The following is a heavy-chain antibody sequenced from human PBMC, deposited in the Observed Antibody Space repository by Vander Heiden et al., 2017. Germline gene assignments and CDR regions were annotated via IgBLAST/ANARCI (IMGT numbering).Heavy chain of an antibody. V-gene: IGHV3-74*01. CDR2: INTDGSRT. Sequence: EVQLVESGGGLVQPGGSLRLPCAASGFTFSSYWLHWVRQSPGKGLVWVSRINTDGSRTGDADSVKGRFTIARDSCKNTLYMNMNNMRSEDTAVYYGVMVGVPGVMDVWGQGTTVTV. CDR3: VMVGVPGVMDV. D-gene: IGHD1-26*01. CDR1: GFTFSSYW. J-gene: IGHJ6*02.